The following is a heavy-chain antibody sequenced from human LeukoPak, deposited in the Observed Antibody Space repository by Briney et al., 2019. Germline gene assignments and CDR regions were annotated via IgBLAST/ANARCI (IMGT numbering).Heavy chain of an antibody. CDR3: ARGTVGAGVFDV. J-gene: IGHJ3*01. D-gene: IGHD1-26*01. CDR1: GLRLHTYG. CDR2: IGTAGDT. Sequence: GSLRLSCSGSGLRLHTYGIQWVRQAVGKGPEWVAGIGTAGDTYYLDSVKGRFTTSRENGKNSLYLQMNSLRVGDTAVYYCARGTVGAGVFDVWGQGTLVTAS. V-gene: IGHV3-13*01.